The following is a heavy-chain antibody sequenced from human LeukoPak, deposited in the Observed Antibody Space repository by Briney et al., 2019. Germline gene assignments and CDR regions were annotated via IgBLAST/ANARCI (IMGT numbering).Heavy chain of an antibody. V-gene: IGHV4-39*01. CDR1: GGSITSSSYY. Sequence: AETLSLTCTASGGSITSSSYYWGWIRQPPGKGLDWLGSISYSGSTYYNPSLKSRVTISVDTSKNQFSLKLSSVTAADTALYYCARQVSSGWYKTDYWGQGTLVTVSS. CDR2: ISYSGST. CDR3: ARQVSSGWYKTDY. J-gene: IGHJ4*02. D-gene: IGHD6-19*01.